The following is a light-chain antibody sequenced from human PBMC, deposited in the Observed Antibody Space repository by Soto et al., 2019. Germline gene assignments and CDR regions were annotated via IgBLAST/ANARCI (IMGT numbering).Light chain of an antibody. CDR2: GAS. V-gene: IGKV3-20*01. CDR3: QQYGRTSWT. CDR1: QSVSTNF. Sequence: EIVLTHAPGTLSLYPGEGATLSCRASQSVSTNFFAWYQQKPGQAPRLLIYGASTRATGIPDRFSGSGSGTDFTLTISRLEPEDFAVYYCQQYGRTSWTFGQGTKVDIK. J-gene: IGKJ1*01.